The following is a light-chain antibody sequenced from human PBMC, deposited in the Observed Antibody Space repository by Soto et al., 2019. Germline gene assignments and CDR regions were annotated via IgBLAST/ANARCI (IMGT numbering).Light chain of an antibody. J-gene: IGKJ5*01. Sequence: AIRMTQSPSSFSASTGERVTITCRASQGISSYLAWYQQKPGKAPKLLIYTASNLQSGVPSRFSGSGSGTEFTLTISSLQPEDFATYYCQQRNSYPITFGQGTRLEIK. CDR1: QGISSY. V-gene: IGKV1-8*01. CDR3: QQRNSYPIT. CDR2: TAS.